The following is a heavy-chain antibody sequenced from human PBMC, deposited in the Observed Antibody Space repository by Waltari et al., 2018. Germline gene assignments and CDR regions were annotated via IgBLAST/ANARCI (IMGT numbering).Heavy chain of an antibody. J-gene: IGHJ4*02. Sequence: QVQLVQSGAEVKKPGASVKVSCKASGSTFTSYGSSWVRQAPGQGLEWMGWISAYNGNTNYAQKLQGRVTMTKDTSTSTAYMELRSLRSDDTAVYYCARAFAVAGHLPTPDYWGQGTLVTVSS. CDR2: ISAYNGNT. D-gene: IGHD6-19*01. V-gene: IGHV1-18*04. CDR3: ARAFAVAGHLPTPDY. CDR1: GSTFTSYG.